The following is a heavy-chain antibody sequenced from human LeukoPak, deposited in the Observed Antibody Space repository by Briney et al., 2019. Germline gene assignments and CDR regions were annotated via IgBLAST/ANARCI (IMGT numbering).Heavy chain of an antibody. Sequence: PSDTLSLTCTVSGDSLSRYHWSWIRQPPGKGLVWLGYNYYSGITHYNTPLKSRVTISVDTTKTQSSLMLSSVTAADTAVYYCARRSGGGGPYYFDYCGQGALVTVSS. J-gene: IGHJ4*02. CDR2: NYYSGIT. CDR3: ARRSGGGGPYYFDY. D-gene: IGHD3-10*01. V-gene: IGHV4-59*08. CDR1: GDSLSRYH.